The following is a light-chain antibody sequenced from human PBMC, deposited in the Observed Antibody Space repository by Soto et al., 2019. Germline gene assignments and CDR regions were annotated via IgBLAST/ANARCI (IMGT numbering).Light chain of an antibody. Sequence: QSALAQPASVSGSPGQSITISCTGTSSDVGGYNFVSWYQQHPGKAPKLMLYDLTYRSSGVSYRFSGSKSGNTASLTISGLQAEDEADYYCSSFTSSSTYVFGTGTKLPS. CDR1: SSDVGGYNF. CDR3: SSFTSSSTYV. CDR2: DLT. J-gene: IGLJ1*01. V-gene: IGLV2-14*03.